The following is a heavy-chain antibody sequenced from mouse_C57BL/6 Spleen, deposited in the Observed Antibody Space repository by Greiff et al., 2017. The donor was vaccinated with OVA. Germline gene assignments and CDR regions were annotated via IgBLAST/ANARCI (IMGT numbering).Heavy chain of an antibody. J-gene: IGHJ2*01. Sequence: QVQLQQPGAELVKPGASVKLSCKASGYTFTSYWMHWVKQRPGQGLEWIGMIHPNSGSTNYNEKFKSKATLTVDTSSSTAYMQLSSLTSEDSAVYYCARLDDYDGFDYWGQGTTLTVSS. V-gene: IGHV1-64*01. CDR1: GYTFTSYW. CDR2: IHPNSGST. CDR3: ARLDDYDGFDY. D-gene: IGHD2-4*01.